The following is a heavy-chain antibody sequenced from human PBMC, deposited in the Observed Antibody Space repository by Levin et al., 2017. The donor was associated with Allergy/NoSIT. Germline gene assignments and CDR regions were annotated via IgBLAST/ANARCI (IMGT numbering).Heavy chain of an antibody. D-gene: IGHD2-15*01. CDR2: ISGSGGST. CDR3: AKDYCSGGSCYPDY. V-gene: IGHV3-23*01. CDR1: GFTFSSYA. Sequence: GESLKISCAASGFTFSSYAMSWVRQAPGKGLEWVSAISGSGGSTYYADSVKGRFTISRDNSKNTLYLQMNSLRAEDTAVYYCAKDYCSGGSCYPDYWGQGTLVTVSS. J-gene: IGHJ4*02.